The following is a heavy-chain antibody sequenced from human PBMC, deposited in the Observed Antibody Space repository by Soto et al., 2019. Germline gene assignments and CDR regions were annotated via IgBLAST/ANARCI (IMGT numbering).Heavy chain of an antibody. CDR1: GFIFSSYA. V-gene: IGHV3-30-3*01. J-gene: IGHJ5*02. CDR3: ARDPFYRNCGDCDWFDL. D-gene: IGHD4-17*01. Sequence: SLILSCAASGFIFSSYAMHWVLQAPGKGLEWVAVISYDGSNKYYADSVKGRFTISRDNSKNTLYLQMNSLRAEDTAVYYCARDPFYRNCGDCDWFDLPSQGTLDTGSS. CDR2: ISYDGSNK.